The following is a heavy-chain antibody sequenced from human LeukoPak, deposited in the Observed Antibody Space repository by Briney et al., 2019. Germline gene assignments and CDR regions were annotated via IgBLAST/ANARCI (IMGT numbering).Heavy chain of an antibody. CDR1: GFTFSSYS. V-gene: IGHV3-21*01. D-gene: IGHD6-6*01. CDR2: NSSSSSYI. J-gene: IGHJ4*02. Sequence: PGGSLRLSCAASGFTFSSYSMNWVRQAPGKGLECVSSNSSSSSYIYYADSVKGRFTISRDNAKNSLYLQMNSLRAEDTAVYYCARVDSARGPSFDYWGQGTLVTVSS. CDR3: ARVDSARGPSFDY.